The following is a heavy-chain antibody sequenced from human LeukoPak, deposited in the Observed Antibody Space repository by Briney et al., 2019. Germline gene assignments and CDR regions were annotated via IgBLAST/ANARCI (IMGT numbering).Heavy chain of an antibody. CDR1: SYSISSGYH. V-gene: IGHV4-38-2*02. CDR2: IYRSGIT. D-gene: IGHD1-1*01. J-gene: IGHJ4*02. Sequence: KPSETLSLTCTVSSYSISSGYHWGWIRQPPGKRLEWIGNIYRSGITYYNPSLKSRVTMSVDTSKNQFSLKLSSVTAADTAIYYCARVNWVVDYWGQGTLVTVSS. CDR3: ARVNWVVDY.